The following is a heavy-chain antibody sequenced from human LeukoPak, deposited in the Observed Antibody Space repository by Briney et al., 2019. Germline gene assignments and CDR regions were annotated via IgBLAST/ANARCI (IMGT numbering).Heavy chain of an antibody. D-gene: IGHD6-13*01. V-gene: IGHV3-30*03. CDR2: ISYDGSNK. CDR3: ARKSSSWYSIFDY. CDR1: GFTFSSYG. Sequence: GGSLRLSCAASGFTFSSYGMHWVRQAPGKGLEWVAVISYDGSNKYYADSVKGRFTISRDNSKNTLYLQMNSLRAEDTAVYYCARKSSSWYSIFDYWGQGTPVTVSS. J-gene: IGHJ4*02.